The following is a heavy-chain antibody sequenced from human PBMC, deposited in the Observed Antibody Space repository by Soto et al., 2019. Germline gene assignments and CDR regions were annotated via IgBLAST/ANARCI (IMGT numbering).Heavy chain of an antibody. CDR1: GYTLTELS. J-gene: IGHJ2*01. CDR3: ATDYDISGWEAIEV. V-gene: IGHV1-24*01. D-gene: IGHD3-22*01. CDR2: FDPEDGET. Sequence: VSVKVPGKVSGYTLTELSMHWVRQAPGKGIDCIGGFDPEDGETIYAQKFQGRVTMTEETSTDTSYMELSSLRSEDTAVYYCATDYDISGWEAIEVWGR.